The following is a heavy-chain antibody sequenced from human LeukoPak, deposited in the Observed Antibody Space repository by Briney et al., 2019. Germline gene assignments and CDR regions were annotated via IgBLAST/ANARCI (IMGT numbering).Heavy chain of an antibody. J-gene: IGHJ4*02. D-gene: IGHD2-2*02. CDR3: AKTPDPDIVVVPAAIQFDY. CDR2: ISGSGGST. V-gene: IGHV3-23*01. CDR1: GFTFSSYA. Sequence: GGSLRLSCAASGFTFSSYAMSWVRRAPGKGLEWVSAISGSGGSTYYADSVKGRFTISRDNSRNTLYLQMNSLRAEDTAVYYCAKTPDPDIVVVPAAIQFDYWGQGTLVTVSS.